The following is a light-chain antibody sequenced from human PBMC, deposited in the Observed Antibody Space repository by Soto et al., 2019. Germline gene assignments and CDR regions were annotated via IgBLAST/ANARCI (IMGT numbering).Light chain of an antibody. CDR2: GAS. CDR1: QSVGTW. CDR3: LQDFNYPWT. Sequence: DIQMTQSPSTLSASVGGRVTITCRASQSVGTWVAWYQQKPGKAPKLLIYGASNLESGVPSRFSGSGSGTDFTLTISSLQPEDFATYYCLQDFNYPWTFGQGTKVDI. J-gene: IGKJ1*01. V-gene: IGKV1-5*01.